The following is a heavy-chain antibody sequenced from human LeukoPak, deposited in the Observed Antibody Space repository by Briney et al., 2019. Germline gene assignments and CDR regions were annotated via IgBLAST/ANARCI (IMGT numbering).Heavy chain of an antibody. D-gene: IGHD2-2*01. J-gene: IGHJ6*03. V-gene: IGHV3-21*01. CDR3: ARDEAVVPAAIPDYYYYYYMDV. CDR1: GFTFSSYS. CDR2: ISSSSSYI. Sequence: NSGGFLRLACAASGFTFSSYSMNWVRQAPGKGLEWVSFISSSSSYIYYADSVKGRFTISRDNAKNSLYLQMNSLRAEDTAVYYCARDEAVVPAAIPDYYYYYYMDVWGKGTTVTVSS.